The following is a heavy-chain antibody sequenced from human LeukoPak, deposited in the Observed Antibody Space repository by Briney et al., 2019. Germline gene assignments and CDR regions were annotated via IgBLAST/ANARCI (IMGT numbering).Heavy chain of an antibody. D-gene: IGHD4-17*01. J-gene: IGHJ4*02. V-gene: IGHV1-18*01. Sequence: GASVKVSCKASGYTFTSYGISWVRQAPGQGLEWMGWISAYNGNTNYAQKLQGRVTMTTDTSTSTAYMELRSLRSDDTAVYYCASAGTTVTTPGRFDYWGQGTLVTVSS. CDR1: GYTFTSYG. CDR2: ISAYNGNT. CDR3: ASAGTTVTTPGRFDY.